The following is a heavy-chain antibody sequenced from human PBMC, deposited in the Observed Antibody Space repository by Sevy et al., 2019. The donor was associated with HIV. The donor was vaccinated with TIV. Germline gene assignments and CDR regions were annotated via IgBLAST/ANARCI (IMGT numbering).Heavy chain of an antibody. V-gene: IGHV3-15*01. D-gene: IGHD3-9*01. CDR3: AAGLGKSDFDS. CDR2: IKSKRDGGTR. Sequence: GGSLRLSCAASGLTVSNAWMNWVRQAPGKGLEWVGRIKSKRDGGTRDLAAPVKGRVSISRDASRNTVSLEISSLKIEDTGMYSCAAGLGKSDFDSWGQGTLVTVSS. J-gene: IGHJ5*01. CDR1: GLTVSNAW.